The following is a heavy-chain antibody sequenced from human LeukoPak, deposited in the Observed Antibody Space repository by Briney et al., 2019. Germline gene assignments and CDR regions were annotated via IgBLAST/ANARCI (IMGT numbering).Heavy chain of an antibody. J-gene: IGHJ4*02. CDR2: ITGNGGYT. CDR3: AKGTLQQFDY. CDR1: GFTFSNYA. Sequence: GGSLRLSCAASGFTFSNYAMNWVRQAPGKGLEWVSGITGNGGYTYYADSVKGRFTISRDNSRSTLYLQINSPRAEDTAIYYCAKGTLQQFDYWGQGTLVIVSS. V-gene: IGHV3-23*01. D-gene: IGHD1-1*01.